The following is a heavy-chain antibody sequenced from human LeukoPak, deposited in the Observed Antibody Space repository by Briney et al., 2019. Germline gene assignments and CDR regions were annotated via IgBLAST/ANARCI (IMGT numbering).Heavy chain of an antibody. CDR3: AKDGGGYWIYYIDY. Sequence: GGSLRLSCAASGFTFSSYGMHWVRQAPGKGLEWVAVIWYDGSNKYYADSVKGRFTISRDNSKNTLYLQMNSLRAEDTAVYYCAKDGGGYWIYYIDYWGQGTLVTVSS. V-gene: IGHV3-30*02. CDR1: GFTFSSYG. CDR2: IWYDGSNK. J-gene: IGHJ4*02. D-gene: IGHD2-21*01.